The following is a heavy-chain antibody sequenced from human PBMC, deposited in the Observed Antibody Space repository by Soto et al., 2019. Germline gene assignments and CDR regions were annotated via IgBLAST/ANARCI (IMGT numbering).Heavy chain of an antibody. CDR3: AKGRGSGGSYSDY. J-gene: IGHJ4*02. CDR2: ILYDGCNN. Sequence: QVQLVESGGGVVQPGRSLRLSCAASGFTFRSYGMHWVRQAPGKGLEWVAVILYDGCNNSSADSVKGRFTISRDNSKNTLYLQMNSLRPEDTAVYYCAKGRGSGGSYSDYWGQGALVIVSS. CDR1: GFTFRSYG. D-gene: IGHD2-15*01. V-gene: IGHV3-30*18.